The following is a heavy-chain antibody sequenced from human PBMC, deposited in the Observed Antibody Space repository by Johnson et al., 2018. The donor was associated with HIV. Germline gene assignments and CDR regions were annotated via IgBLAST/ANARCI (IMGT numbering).Heavy chain of an antibody. D-gene: IGHD3-22*01. CDR3: ARDRSGYYYDSSGMDAFDI. V-gene: IGHV3-11*04. Sequence: QVQLVESGGGLVKPGGSLRLSCAASGFTFSDYYMSWIRQAPGKGLEWVSYISSSGSSIYYADSVKGRFTISRDNAKNSLYLQMNSLRAEDTAVYYCARDRSGYYYDSSGMDAFDIWGQGTMVTVSS. CDR1: GFTFSDYY. J-gene: IGHJ3*02. CDR2: ISSSGSSI.